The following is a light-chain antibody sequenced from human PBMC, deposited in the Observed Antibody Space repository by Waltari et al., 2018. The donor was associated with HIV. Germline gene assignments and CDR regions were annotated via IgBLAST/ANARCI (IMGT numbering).Light chain of an antibody. J-gene: IGKJ1*01. CDR3: QQHNSYPRT. Sequence: DIQMTQSPSSLSASVGDRVTITCRASQPIGNDLGWYQQKPGQAPKRLIYAASSLQSGVPSRFSGSGSGTDFTLTISSLEPDDYATYYCQQHNSYPRTFGQGTKVEV. V-gene: IGKV1-17*01. CDR1: QPIGND. CDR2: AAS.